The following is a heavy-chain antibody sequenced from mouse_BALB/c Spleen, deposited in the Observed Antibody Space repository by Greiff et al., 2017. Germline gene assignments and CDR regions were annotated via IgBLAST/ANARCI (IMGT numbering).Heavy chain of an antibody. CDR3: ARRDHGAMDY. D-gene: IGHD3-3*01. CDR1: GFTFSSFG. CDR2: ISSGSSTI. V-gene: IGHV5-17*02. Sequence: EVMLVESGGGLVQPGGSRKLSCAASGFTFSSFGMHWVRQAPEKGLEWVAYISSGSSTIYYADTVKGRFTNSRGNPKNTLFLQMTSLRSEDTAMYYCARRDHGAMDYWGQGTSVTVSS. J-gene: IGHJ4*01.